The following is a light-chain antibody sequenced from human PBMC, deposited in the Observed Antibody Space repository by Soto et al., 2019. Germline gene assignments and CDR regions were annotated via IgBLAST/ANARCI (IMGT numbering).Light chain of an antibody. CDR2: EVS. CDR1: SSDVGSYNL. J-gene: IGLJ1*01. Sequence: QSVLTQPASVSGSPGQSITISCTGTSSDVGSYNLVSWYQQHPGKAPKLMIYEVSKRPSGVSNHFSGSKSGNTASLTISGLQAEDEADYYCSSSAGSSTHVFGTGTKVTVL. CDR3: SSSAGSSTHV. V-gene: IGLV2-23*02.